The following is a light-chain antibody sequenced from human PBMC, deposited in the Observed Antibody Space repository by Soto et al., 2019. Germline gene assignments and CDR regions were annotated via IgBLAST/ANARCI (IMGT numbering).Light chain of an antibody. CDR1: SSDVGGYNA. J-gene: IGLJ1*01. Sequence: QSALTQPASVSGSPGQSITISCTGTSSDVGGYNAASWYQQHPGRAPKLMIYDVSNRPSGISNRFSGSKSGSTASLTISGLQAEDDADYYCSSYTRSGVYVFGAGTKVTVL. CDR3: SSYTRSGVYV. V-gene: IGLV2-14*01. CDR2: DVS.